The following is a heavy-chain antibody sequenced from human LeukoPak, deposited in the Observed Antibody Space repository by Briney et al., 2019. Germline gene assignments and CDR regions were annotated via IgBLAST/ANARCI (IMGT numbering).Heavy chain of an antibody. CDR2: INPKFGDT. Sequence: ASVKVSCKASGYSFTAQFIYWVRQAPGQGLEWLGRINPKFGDTNYAQKFEGRVTMTRDTSINTAYMELSRLTSDDTASYFCARDRRDADAFDIWGQGTLVTVSS. CDR1: GYSFTAQF. CDR3: ARDRRDADAFDI. J-gene: IGHJ3*02. D-gene: IGHD5-24*01. V-gene: IGHV1-2*06.